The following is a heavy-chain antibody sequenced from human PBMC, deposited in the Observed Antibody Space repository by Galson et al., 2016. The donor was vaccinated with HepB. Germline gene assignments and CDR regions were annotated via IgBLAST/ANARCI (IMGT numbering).Heavy chain of an antibody. CDR2: IWYDGSQK. CDR3: AKGRPDYYGSGSYAPLDY. D-gene: IGHD3-10*01. CDR1: RFTFSNYG. Sequence: SLRLSCAASRFTFSNYGMHWVRQAPGKGLEWVAVIWYDGSQKYYADSVKGRFTISRDNSKNTLSLQMNSLRAEDTAGYYCAKGRPDYYGSGSYAPLDYWGQGTLVTVSS. J-gene: IGHJ4*02. V-gene: IGHV3-33*06.